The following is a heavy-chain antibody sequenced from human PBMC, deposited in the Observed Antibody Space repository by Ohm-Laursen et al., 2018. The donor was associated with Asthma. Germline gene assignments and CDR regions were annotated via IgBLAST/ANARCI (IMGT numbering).Heavy chain of an antibody. CDR2: INHSGST. CDR3: ARDRGRLLGMDV. Sequence: SETLSLTCAVYGGSFSGYYWSWIRQPPGKGLEWIGEINHSGSTNYNPSLKSRVTISVDTSKNQFSLKLSSVTAADTAVYYCARDRGRLLGMDVWGQGTTVTVSS. J-gene: IGHJ6*02. V-gene: IGHV4-34*01. CDR1: GGSFSGYY. D-gene: IGHD1-26*01.